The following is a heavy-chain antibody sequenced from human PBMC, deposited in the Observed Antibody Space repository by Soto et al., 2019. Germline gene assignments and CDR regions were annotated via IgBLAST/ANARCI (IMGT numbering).Heavy chain of an antibody. CDR2: IYSTGNT. V-gene: IGHV4-39*01. CDR1: GDSIRSSSY. D-gene: IGHD6-13*01. Sequence: SETLSLTCTVSGDSIRSSSYWGWIRQPPGKGLEWIGSIYSTGNTYYNPSLNSQVTISVDTSKNQFSLNVISVTAADTAVYYCRRSSRYSTDVRGQRTTVTVSS. J-gene: IGHJ6*02. CDR3: RRSSRYSTDV.